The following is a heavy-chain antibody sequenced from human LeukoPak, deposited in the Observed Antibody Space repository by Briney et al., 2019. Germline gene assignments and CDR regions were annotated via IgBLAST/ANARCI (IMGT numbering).Heavy chain of an antibody. CDR1: GFTFSSYS. CDR3: ARLHQYYYGSGSYCDY. Sequence: KPGGSLRLSCAASGFTFSSYSMNWVRQAPGKGLEWVSSISSSSSYIYYADSVKGRFTISRDNAKNSLYLQMNSLRAEDTAVCYCARLHQYYYGSGSYCDYWGQGTLVTVSS. V-gene: IGHV3-21*01. J-gene: IGHJ4*02. CDR2: ISSSSSYI. D-gene: IGHD3-10*01.